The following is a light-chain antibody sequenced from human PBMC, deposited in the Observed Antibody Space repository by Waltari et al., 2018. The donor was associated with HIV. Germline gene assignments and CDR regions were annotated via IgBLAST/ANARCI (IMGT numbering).Light chain of an antibody. V-gene: IGKV3-20*01. J-gene: IGKJ1*01. Sequence: EIVLTQSPGTLSLSPGERATLSCRASQSVNSIYLAWYQQKPGQAPRLLISGASSRATGIPDRFSGSGSGTDFTLTINRLEPEDSAVYYCQRYDSSSWTFGQGTKVEIK. CDR3: QRYDSSSWT. CDR1: QSVNSIY. CDR2: GAS.